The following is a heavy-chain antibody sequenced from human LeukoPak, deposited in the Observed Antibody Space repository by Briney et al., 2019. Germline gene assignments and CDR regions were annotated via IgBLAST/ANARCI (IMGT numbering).Heavy chain of an antibody. Sequence: GGSLRLSCAASGFTFSDYYMSWIRQAPGKGLEWVSYISSSGSFIYYADSVKGRFTISRDNAKNSLYLQMNSLRAEDTAVYYCARADRQLLVDYWGQGTLVTVSS. D-gene: IGHD1-1*01. CDR1: GFTFSDYY. CDR3: ARADRQLLVDY. CDR2: ISSSGSFI. J-gene: IGHJ4*02. V-gene: IGHV3-11*04.